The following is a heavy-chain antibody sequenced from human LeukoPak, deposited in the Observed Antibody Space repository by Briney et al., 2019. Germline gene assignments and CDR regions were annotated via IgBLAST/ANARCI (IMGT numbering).Heavy chain of an antibody. D-gene: IGHD6-19*01. CDR3: ARVDGSSGWYENWFDP. CDR2: IYYSGST. Sequence: PSETLSLTCTASGGSISSYYWSWIRQPPGKGLEWIGYIYYSGSTNYNPSLKSRVTISVDTSKNQFSLKLSSVTAADTAVYYCARVDGSSGWYENWFDPWGQGTLVTVSS. V-gene: IGHV4-59*01. J-gene: IGHJ5*02. CDR1: GGSISSYY.